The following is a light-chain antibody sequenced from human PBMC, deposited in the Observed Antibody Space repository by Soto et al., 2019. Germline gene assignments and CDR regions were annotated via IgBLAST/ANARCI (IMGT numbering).Light chain of an antibody. CDR3: QQYNSYSPET. J-gene: IGKJ1*01. Sequence: DIQMTQSPSTLSASVGDRVTITCRASQSISSWLAWYQQKPGKAPKLLIYDASSLESGVPSRFSGSGSGTAFTLTISSLQPADFSTYYCQQYNSYSPETFGQGTKVEIK. CDR1: QSISSW. CDR2: DAS. V-gene: IGKV1-5*01.